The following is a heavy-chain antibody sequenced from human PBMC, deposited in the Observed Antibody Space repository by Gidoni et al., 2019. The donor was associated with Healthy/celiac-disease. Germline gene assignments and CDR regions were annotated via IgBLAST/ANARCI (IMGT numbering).Heavy chain of an antibody. J-gene: IGHJ6*02. Sequence: QVQLVESGGGLVKPGGSLRLSCAASGFTFSDYYMSWIRQAPGKGLEWVSYISSSGSTIYYADSVKGRFTISRDNAKNSLYLQMNSLRAEDTAVYYCARDERLVATITLGYYYYYYGMDVWGQGTTVTVSS. V-gene: IGHV3-11*01. CDR2: ISSSGSTI. D-gene: IGHD5-12*01. CDR3: ARDERLVATITLGYYYYYYGMDV. CDR1: GFTFSDYY.